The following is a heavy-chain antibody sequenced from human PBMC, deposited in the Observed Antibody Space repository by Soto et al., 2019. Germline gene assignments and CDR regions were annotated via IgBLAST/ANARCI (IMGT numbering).Heavy chain of an antibody. V-gene: IGHV4-39*07. CDR3: ARDWGTGFYQLAS. J-gene: IGHJ4*02. Sequence: SATLSLTCTVSGAALSSGGYFYTWIRQPPGKGLEWIGSIYHSVSTYYKLSLKSRVSISSDASENQISLKLISVTAADTALYSWARDWGTGFYQLASGGQGTLVTVSS. D-gene: IGHD2-2*01. CDR2: IYHSVST. CDR1: GAALSSGGYF.